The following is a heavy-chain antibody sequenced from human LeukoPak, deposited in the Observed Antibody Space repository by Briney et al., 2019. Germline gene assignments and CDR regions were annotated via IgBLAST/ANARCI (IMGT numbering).Heavy chain of an antibody. CDR1: GFPFNGYY. CDR2: INPNNGVT. V-gene: IGHV1-2*02. CDR3: ARDGHFCGGDCLDAFDI. Sequence: ASVTVSCKTSGFPFNGYYIHWVRQAPGQGLEWMGWINPNNGVTNYAQKFQGRVTMTRDTPISTTSMELNRLRSDDTAFYYCARDGHFCGGDCLDAFDIWGQGTMASVSS. D-gene: IGHD2-21*02. J-gene: IGHJ3*02.